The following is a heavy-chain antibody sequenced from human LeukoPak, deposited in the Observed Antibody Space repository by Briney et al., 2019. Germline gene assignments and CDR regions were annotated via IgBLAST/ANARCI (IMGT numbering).Heavy chain of an antibody. Sequence: GGSLRLSCAASVFTFSSYAMSWGRQAPGKGLEAGVVISYDGSNKYYADSVKGRFTISRDNSKNTLYLQMNSLRAEDTAVYYCARAQSPKGVVVPAAIVDYYYYYMDVWGKGTTVTVSS. CDR2: ISYDGSNK. CDR1: VFTFSSYA. J-gene: IGHJ6*03. D-gene: IGHD2-2*02. CDR3: ARAQSPKGVVVPAAIVDYYYYYMDV. V-gene: IGHV3-30-3*01.